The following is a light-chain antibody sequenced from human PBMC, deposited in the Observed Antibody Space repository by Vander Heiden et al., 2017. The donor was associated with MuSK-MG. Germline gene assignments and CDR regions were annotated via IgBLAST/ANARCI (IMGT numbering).Light chain of an antibody. Sequence: DIVMTQSPDSLAVSLGERATINCKSSQSIFYSSNNKNYFAWFQQKPGQPPKLLIYWASTRESGVPDRFSGSGSGTDFTLTISSMQAEDVAVYYCQQDDNTPSTFGQGTKLEIK. J-gene: IGKJ2*01. CDR3: QQDDNTPST. CDR1: QSIFYSSNNKNY. V-gene: IGKV4-1*01. CDR2: WAS.